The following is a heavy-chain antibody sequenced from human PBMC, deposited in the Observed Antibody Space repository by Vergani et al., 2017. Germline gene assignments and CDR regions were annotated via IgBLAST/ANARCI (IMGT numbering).Heavy chain of an antibody. CDR2: ISGSGGST. J-gene: IGHJ4*02. CDR3: VQENPSSRGDY. CDR1: GFTFSSYA. V-gene: IGHV3-23*01. Sequence: EVQLLESGGGLVQPGGSLRLSCAASGFTFSSYAMSWVRQAPGKGLEWVSAISGSGGSTYYADSVKGRFTISRDNSKNTLYLQMNALRSDDSAIYYCVQENPSSRGDYWGQGTLVTVSS. D-gene: IGHD6-6*01.